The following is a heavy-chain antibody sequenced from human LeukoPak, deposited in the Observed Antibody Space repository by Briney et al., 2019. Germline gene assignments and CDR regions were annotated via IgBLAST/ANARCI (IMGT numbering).Heavy chain of an antibody. D-gene: IGHD6-13*01. J-gene: IGHJ6*02. CDR1: GGSISSGGYY. CDR3: ARDHSSSWYVNYYYGMDV. Sequence: SETLSLTCTVSGGSISSGGYYWSWIRQHPGKGLEWIGEINHSGGTNYNPSLKSRVTISVDTSKNQFSLKLSSVTAADTAVYYCARDHSSSWYVNYYYGMDVWGQGTTVTVSS. V-gene: IGHV4-39*07. CDR2: INHSGGT.